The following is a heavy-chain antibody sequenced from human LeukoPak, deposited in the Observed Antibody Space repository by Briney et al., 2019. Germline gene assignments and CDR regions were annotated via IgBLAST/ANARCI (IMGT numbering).Heavy chain of an antibody. CDR2: ISSGGNT. CDR3: AREAYYDFWSGYRDPYYYGMDV. CDR1: GFSVISNS. V-gene: IGHV3-53*04. J-gene: IGHJ6*02. Sequence: GSLRLSCAASGFSVISNSTSWVRQAPGKGLQWVSTISSGGNTCYADSVKGRFTISRHNPKNTLFLQMNSLRDEDTAVYYCAREAYYDFWSGYRDPYYYGMDVWGQGTTVTVSS. D-gene: IGHD3-3*01.